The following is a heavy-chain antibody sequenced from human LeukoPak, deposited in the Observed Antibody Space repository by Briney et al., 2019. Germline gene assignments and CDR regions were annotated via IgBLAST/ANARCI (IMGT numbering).Heavy chain of an antibody. CDR3: ARDAGDDYYYYGMDV. CDR1: GGSISSYY. V-gene: IGHV4-59*01. D-gene: IGHD3-10*01. Sequence: SETLSLTCTVSGGSISSYYWSWIRQPLGKGLEWIGYIYYSGSTNYNPSLKSRVTISVDTSKNQFSLKLSSVTAADTAVYYCARDAGDDYYYYGMDVWGQGTTVTVSS. CDR2: IYYSGST. J-gene: IGHJ6*02.